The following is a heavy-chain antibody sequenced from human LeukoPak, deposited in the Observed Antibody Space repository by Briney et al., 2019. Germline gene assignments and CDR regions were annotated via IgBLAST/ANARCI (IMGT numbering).Heavy chain of an antibody. Sequence: PSETLSLTCTVSGYSISSGYYWGWIRQPPGKGLEWIGSIYHSGSTYYNPSLKSRVTISVDTSKNQFSLKLSSVTAADTAVYYCASNPLGYCSSTSCQHYYYYYVDVWGKGTTVTVSS. CDR2: IYHSGST. J-gene: IGHJ6*03. CDR3: ASNPLGYCSSTSCQHYYYYYVDV. V-gene: IGHV4-38-2*02. CDR1: GYSISSGYY. D-gene: IGHD2-2*01.